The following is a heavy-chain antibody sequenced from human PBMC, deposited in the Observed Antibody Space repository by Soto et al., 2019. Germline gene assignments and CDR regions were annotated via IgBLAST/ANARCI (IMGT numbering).Heavy chain of an antibody. D-gene: IGHD3-22*01. CDR1: GDSVTISDYY. V-gene: IGHV4-39*01. CDR2: IHYSGST. CDR3: AAHDSGGYYAEY. Sequence: QLQLQESGPGLVNPSETLSLTCTVSGDSVTISDYYWGWIRQPPGKGLEWIGSIHYSGSTYYNPSLKSRVTISGDTSKKQISLKLTSVTAADAGVYYCAAHDSGGYYAEYWGQGTLVTVSA. J-gene: IGHJ4*02.